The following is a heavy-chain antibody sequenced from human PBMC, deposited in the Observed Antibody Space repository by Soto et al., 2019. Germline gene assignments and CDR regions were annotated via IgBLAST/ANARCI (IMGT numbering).Heavy chain of an antibody. CDR2: ISGSGGST. V-gene: IGHV3-23*01. CDR1: GFTFSSYA. D-gene: IGHD2-2*01. J-gene: IGHJ6*02. Sequence: GSLRLSCAASGFTFSSYAMSWVRQAPGKGLEWVSAISGSGGSTYYADSVKGRFTISRDNSKNTLYLQMNGLRAEDTAVYYCAKAGYCSSTSCYFGYYYYGMDVWGQGTTVTVSS. CDR3: AKAGYCSSTSCYFGYYYYGMDV.